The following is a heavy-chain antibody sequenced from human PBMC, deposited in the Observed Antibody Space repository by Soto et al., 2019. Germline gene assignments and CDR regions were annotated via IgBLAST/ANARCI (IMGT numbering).Heavy chain of an antibody. CDR3: ARDHYGPGWFDP. D-gene: IGHD3-10*01. Sequence: QVQLVESGGGLVKPGGSLRLSCAASGFTFSDYYMNWIRQAPGKRLEWASYISRSSTYTNYADSVKGRFTISRDNAKNSLYLQMNSLRAEDTAVYYCARDHYGPGWFDPWGQGTLVTVSS. V-gene: IGHV3-11*05. CDR1: GFTFSDYY. CDR2: ISRSSTYT. J-gene: IGHJ5*02.